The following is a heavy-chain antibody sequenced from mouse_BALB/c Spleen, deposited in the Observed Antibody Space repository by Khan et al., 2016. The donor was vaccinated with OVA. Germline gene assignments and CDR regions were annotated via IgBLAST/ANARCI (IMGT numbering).Heavy chain of an antibody. CDR3: AKGLWSYYFALDY. CDR1: GFSLSDYG. CDR2: IWGGGST. Sequence: VKLMESGPGLVAPSQSLSITCTVSGFSLSDYGVSWIRQPPGKGLEWLGVIWGGGSTYYNSALKSRLSISKDNSKSQFFLKMNSLQTDDTAIYYCAKGLWSYYFALDYWGQGTSVTVSS. V-gene: IGHV2-6-5*01. J-gene: IGHJ4*01. D-gene: IGHD1-1*02.